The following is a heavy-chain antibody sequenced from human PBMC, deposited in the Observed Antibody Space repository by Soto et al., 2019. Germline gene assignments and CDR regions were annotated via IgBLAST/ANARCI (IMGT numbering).Heavy chain of an antibody. CDR1: GGTFSSYA. J-gene: IGHJ4*02. CDR2: IIPIFGTA. Sequence: SVKVSFKASGGTFSSYAISWVRQAPGQGLEWMGGIIPIFGTANYAQKFQGRVTITADESTSTAYMELSSLRSEDTAVYYCARQIVGATRYFDYWGQGTLVTVSS. V-gene: IGHV1-69*13. CDR3: ARQIVGATRYFDY. D-gene: IGHD1-26*01.